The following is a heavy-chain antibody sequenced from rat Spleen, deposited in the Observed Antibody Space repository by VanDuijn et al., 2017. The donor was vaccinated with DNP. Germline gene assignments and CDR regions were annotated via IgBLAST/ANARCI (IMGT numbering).Heavy chain of an antibody. CDR1: GFTFSTFW. J-gene: IGHJ2*01. Sequence: EVQLVESGGDLVQPGRSLKLSCVASGFTFSTFWMTWIRQVPGKGLEWVASVPSSGGSTYYPDSVKGRFTISRDNAKSTLYLQMDSLRSEDTATYYCARGPNYGSGPDFFDYWGQGVMVTVSS. V-gene: IGHV5-31*01. CDR2: VPSSGGST. D-gene: IGHD1-11*01. CDR3: ARGPNYGSGPDFFDY.